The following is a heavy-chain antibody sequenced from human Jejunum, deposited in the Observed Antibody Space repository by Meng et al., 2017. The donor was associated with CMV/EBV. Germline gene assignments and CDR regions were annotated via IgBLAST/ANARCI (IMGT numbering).Heavy chain of an antibody. CDR1: GYTFTDFG. D-gene: IGHD1-26*01. CDR2: TSAYNTHT. Sequence: QVQPVQAGTEVKKPGASVRVSCKTSGYTFTDFGISWVRQAPGQGLEWMGWTSAYNTHTNYAQKFQDRFTMTTDTSTNTAYMELRNLRSDDTAIYYCARGTGAGNYWGPGTLVTVSS. V-gene: IGHV1-18*01. CDR3: ARGTGAGNY. J-gene: IGHJ4*02.